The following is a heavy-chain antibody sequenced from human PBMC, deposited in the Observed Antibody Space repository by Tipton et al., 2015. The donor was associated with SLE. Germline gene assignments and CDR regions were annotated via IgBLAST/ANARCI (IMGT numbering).Heavy chain of an antibody. CDR1: GFTFNNYV. V-gene: IGHV3-23*01. CDR3: ARDGAPVALDY. D-gene: IGHD6-19*01. J-gene: IGHJ4*02. CDR2: ISGSGDTT. Sequence: SLRLSCAASGFTFNNYVINWVRQAPGKGLEWVSGISGSGDTTFYADSVKGRFTISRDNSKNSLYLQMNTLRAEDTAVYYCARDGAPVALDYWGQGTLVTVSS.